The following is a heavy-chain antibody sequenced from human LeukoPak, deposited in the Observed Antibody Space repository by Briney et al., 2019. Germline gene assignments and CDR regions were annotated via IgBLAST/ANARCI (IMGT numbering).Heavy chain of an antibody. CDR1: GFTFNNYA. CDR3: AKDRWSGDWYRAPTFDY. J-gene: IGHJ4*02. D-gene: IGHD2-21*02. V-gene: IGHV3-23*01. Sequence: GGSLRLSCAASGFTFNNYAMNWVRQSPGKGLEWVSVISASGGSTNYADSVEGRFTISRDNSKNTLYLQMNSLRADDTAVYYCAKDRWSGDWYRAPTFDYWGQGTLVSVSS. CDR2: ISASGGST.